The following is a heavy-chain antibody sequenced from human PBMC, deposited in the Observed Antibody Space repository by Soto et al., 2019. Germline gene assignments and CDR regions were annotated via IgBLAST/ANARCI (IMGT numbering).Heavy chain of an antibody. J-gene: IGHJ5*02. V-gene: IGHV4-4*07. Sequence: PSETLSLTCSVSGGTISGYYWTWIRQPAGKGLEWIGRIYSSGNTKYNPYLQSRVTMSPDTSNNQFSLRLTSVTAADTAVYYCARGQRFSDWFDPWGQGTLVTVSS. CDR2: IYSSGNT. CDR3: ARGQRFSDWFDP. CDR1: GGTISGYY. D-gene: IGHD3-3*01.